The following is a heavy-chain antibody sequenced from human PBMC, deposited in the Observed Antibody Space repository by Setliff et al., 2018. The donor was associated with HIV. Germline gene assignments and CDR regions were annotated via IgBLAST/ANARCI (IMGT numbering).Heavy chain of an antibody. V-gene: IGHV1-8*01. CDR3: ASGKGVGGVIITGGLDV. CDR1: GHTFTNVD. D-gene: IGHD3-10*01. J-gene: IGHJ6*03. Sequence: GASVKVSCKASGHTFTNVDIQWLRRATGQGLEWMGWMNPNSGVSGYAQKFQGRVTMTRDTSISTAYMELSSLTSEDTGVYYCASGKGVGGVIITGGLDVWGKGTTVTV. CDR2: MNPNSGVS.